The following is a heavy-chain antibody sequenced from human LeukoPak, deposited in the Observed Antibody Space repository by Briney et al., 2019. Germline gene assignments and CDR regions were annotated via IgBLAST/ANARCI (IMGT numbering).Heavy chain of an antibody. CDR2: TSSSDPGT. CDR1: GFPLSSYA. CDR3: ARGGFGPSDALDI. Sequence: GGSLRLSCAASGFPLSSYAMSWVRQGPGKGLEWVAATSSSDPGTYHADSVRGRFTISRDNSKNTLYLQMNRLRVEDAAVYYCARGGFGPSDALDIWGQGTMVTVSS. J-gene: IGHJ3*02. D-gene: IGHD3-10*01. V-gene: IGHV3-23*01.